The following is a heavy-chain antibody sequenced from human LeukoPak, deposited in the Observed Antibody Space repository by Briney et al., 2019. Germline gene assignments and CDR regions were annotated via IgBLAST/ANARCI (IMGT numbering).Heavy chain of an antibody. CDR2: IYPGDSET. Sequence: GESLKISCEASGYTFRTYWIGWVRQLPGKGLEWMGLIYPGDSETQYTPSFQGQVTFSVDKSINTAYLQWSSLKDADTAMYYCVRQTGHESEHWGQGTPVTVSS. D-gene: IGHD1/OR15-1a*01. CDR3: VRQTGHESEH. V-gene: IGHV5-51*01. J-gene: IGHJ4*02. CDR1: GYTFRTYW.